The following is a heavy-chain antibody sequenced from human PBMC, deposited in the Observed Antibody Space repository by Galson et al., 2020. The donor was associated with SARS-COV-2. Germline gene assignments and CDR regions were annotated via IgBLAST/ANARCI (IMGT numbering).Heavy chain of an antibody. CDR1: GGSISSGGYY. CDR3: ARVPRSTIFGVVTQFDY. V-gene: IGHV4-31*03. Sequence: SETLSLTCTVSGGSISSGGYYWSWIRQHPGKGLEWIGYIYYSGSTYYNPSLKSRVTISVDTSENQFSLKLSSVTAADTAVYYCARVPRSTIFGVVTQFDYWGQGTLVTVSS. J-gene: IGHJ4*02. CDR2: IYYSGST. D-gene: IGHD3-3*01.